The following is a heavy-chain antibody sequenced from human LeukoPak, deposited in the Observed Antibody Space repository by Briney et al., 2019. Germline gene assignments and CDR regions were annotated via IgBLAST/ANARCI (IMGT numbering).Heavy chain of an antibody. CDR2: ISWSSGSI. J-gene: IGHJ6*02. CDR3: AKVGSEYYYDSSGPYGMDV. V-gene: IGHV3-9*01. Sequence: GGSLRLSCAASGFTFDDYAMHWVRQAPGKGLEWVSGISWSSGSIGYADSVKGRFTISRDNAKNSLYLQMNSLRAEDTALYYCAKVGSEYYYDSSGPYGMDVWGQGTTVTVSS. CDR1: GFTFDDYA. D-gene: IGHD3-22*01.